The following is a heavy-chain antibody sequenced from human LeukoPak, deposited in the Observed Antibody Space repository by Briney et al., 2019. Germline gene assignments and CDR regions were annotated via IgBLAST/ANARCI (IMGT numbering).Heavy chain of an antibody. CDR2: IYSGGST. Sequence: GGSLRLSCTASGFTFGDYAMSWFRQAPGKELEWVSVIYSGGSTYYADSVKGRFTISRDNSKNTLYLQMNSLRAEDTAVYYCAREGGSSSSFDYWGQGTLVTVSS. V-gene: IGHV3-53*01. CDR1: GFTFGDYA. J-gene: IGHJ4*02. D-gene: IGHD6-6*01. CDR3: AREGGSSSSFDY.